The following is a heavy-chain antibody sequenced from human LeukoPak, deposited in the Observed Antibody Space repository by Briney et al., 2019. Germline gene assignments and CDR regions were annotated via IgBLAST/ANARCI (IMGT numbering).Heavy chain of an antibody. Sequence: PGGSLRLSCAASGFTFSSYAMTWVRQAPGKGLEWVSSISGSGGSTYYADSVKGRFTTSRDNSKNTLYLQMNGLRAEDTAVYYCAKDCHDSGTYYTYFDYWGQGTLVTVSS. CDR3: AKDCHDSGTYYTYFDY. D-gene: IGHD3-10*01. V-gene: IGHV3-23*01. J-gene: IGHJ4*02. CDR1: GFTFSSYA. CDR2: ISGSGGST.